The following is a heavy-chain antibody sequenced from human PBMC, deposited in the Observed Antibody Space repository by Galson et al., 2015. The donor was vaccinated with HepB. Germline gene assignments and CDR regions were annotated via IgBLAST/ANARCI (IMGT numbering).Heavy chain of an antibody. J-gene: IGHJ4*02. Sequence: SLRLSCAASGFTFSNYGMHWVRQAPGKGLEWVAVISYDGSNKYYADSVKGRFTISRDNSKNTLSLQMNSLRADDTAVYYCAREGDPHIYWSTLDFWGQGILVTVSS. CDR3: AREGDPHIYWSTLDF. CDR2: ISYDGSNK. D-gene: IGHD2-2*01. CDR1: GFTFSNYG. V-gene: IGHV3-30*03.